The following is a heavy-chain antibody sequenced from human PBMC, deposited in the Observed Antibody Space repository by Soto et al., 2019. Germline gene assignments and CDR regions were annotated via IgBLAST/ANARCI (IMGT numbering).Heavy chain of an antibody. CDR1: GGSVSSGNYY. V-gene: IGHV4-61*01. CDR2: FYYTGSI. Sequence: QVQLQESGPGLVKPSETLSLTCTVSGGSVSSGNYYWSWIRQPPGKGLEWIGYFYYTGSINYNPSLKSQVTIFIDASKNQFSLRLSSVTAADTAVYYCERSMFYSDDTNYSPFEYWGQGTLVTASS. CDR3: ERSMFYSDDTNYSPFEY. D-gene: IGHD3-22*01. J-gene: IGHJ4*02.